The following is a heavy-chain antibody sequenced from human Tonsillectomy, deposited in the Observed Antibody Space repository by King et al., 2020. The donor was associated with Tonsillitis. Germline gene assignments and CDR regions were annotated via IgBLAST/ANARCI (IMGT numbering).Heavy chain of an antibody. V-gene: IGHV3-11*01. J-gene: IGHJ6*02. CDR1: GFTFSDYY. CDR2: ISSSGSTI. CDR3: ARDLHWRNGDYGAHYYYDMDV. Sequence: VQLVESGGGLVKPGGSLRLSCAASGFTFSDYYMSWIRQAPGKGLEWVSYISSSGSTIYYADSVKGRFTISRDNAKNSLYLQMNSLRAEDTAVYYCARDLHWRNGDYGAHYYYDMDVWGQGTTVTVSS. D-gene: IGHD4-17*01.